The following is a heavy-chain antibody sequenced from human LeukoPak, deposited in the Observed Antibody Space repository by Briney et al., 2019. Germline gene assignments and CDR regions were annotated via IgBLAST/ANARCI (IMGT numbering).Heavy chain of an antibody. J-gene: IGHJ3*02. D-gene: IGHD3-10*01. V-gene: IGHV4-39*01. CDR1: GGSISSSSYS. CDR2: IYYSGST. CDR3: ASYGPGQQNAFDI. Sequence: SETLSLTCTVSGGSISSSSYSWGWIRQPPGKGLEWLGSIYYSGSTYYNPSLKSRVTISVDTSKNQFSLKLSSVTAADTAGYYGASYGPGQQNAFDIWGQGTIVTVSS.